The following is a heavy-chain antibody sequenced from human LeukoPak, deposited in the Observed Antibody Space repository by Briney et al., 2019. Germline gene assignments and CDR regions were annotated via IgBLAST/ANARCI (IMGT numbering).Heavy chain of an antibody. CDR3: ARDRIPAVAGILLRYYFDY. Sequence: GRSLRLSCAASGFTFSSYAMHWVRQAPGKGLEWVPVISYDGSNKYYADSVKGRFTISRDNSKNTLYLQMNSLRAEDTAVYYCARDRIPAVAGILLRYYFDYWGQGTLVTVSS. J-gene: IGHJ4*02. D-gene: IGHD6-19*01. CDR2: ISYDGSNK. V-gene: IGHV3-30*04. CDR1: GFTFSSYA.